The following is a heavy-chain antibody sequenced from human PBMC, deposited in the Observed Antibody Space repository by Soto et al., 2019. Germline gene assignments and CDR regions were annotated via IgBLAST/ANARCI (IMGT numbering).Heavy chain of an antibody. CDR1: GGSFSGYY. V-gene: IGHV4-34*01. CDR3: ARVLGRLDDYGDSDAVDS. D-gene: IGHD4-17*01. CDR2: INHSGST. Sequence: PSETLSLTCAVYGGSFSGYYWSWIRQPPGKGLEWIGEINHSGSTNYNPSLKSRVTISVDTSKNQFSLKLSSVTAADTAVYYCARVLGRLDDYGDSDAVDSWGQGTMVNVSS. J-gene: IGHJ3*02.